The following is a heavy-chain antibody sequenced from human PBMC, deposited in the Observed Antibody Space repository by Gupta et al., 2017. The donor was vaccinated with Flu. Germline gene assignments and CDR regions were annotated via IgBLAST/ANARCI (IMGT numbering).Heavy chain of an antibody. CDR3: ARFHPSYGAIVDY. CDR1: SSGGFY. D-gene: IGHD3-10*01. CDR2: INHIGST. Sequence: SSGGFYWTWISKHPGNGLEWIGHINHIGSTFYNQSLKSRSSMSVDTSKNQISLKVTYMTAADTAMYFCARFHPSYGAIVDYWGQLTLVTVSS. J-gene: IGHJ4*02. V-gene: IGHV4-31*02.